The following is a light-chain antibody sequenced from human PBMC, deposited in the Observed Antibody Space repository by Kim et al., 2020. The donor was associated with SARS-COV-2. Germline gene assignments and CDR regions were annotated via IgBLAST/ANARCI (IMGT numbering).Light chain of an antibody. Sequence: QSALTQPASVSGSPGQSITISCIGTSSDIGSYNLVSWYQQQPGKAPKLMIYEVSKWPSGVSNRFSGSKSGNTASLTISVHQAEDEADYYCCSYAGSSALVFGGGTQLTVL. CDR1: SSDIGSYNL. CDR2: EVS. J-gene: IGLJ2*01. CDR3: CSYAGSSALV. V-gene: IGLV2-23*02.